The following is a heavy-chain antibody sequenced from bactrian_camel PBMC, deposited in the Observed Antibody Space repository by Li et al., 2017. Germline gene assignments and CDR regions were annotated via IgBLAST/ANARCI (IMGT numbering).Heavy chain of an antibody. D-gene: IGHD2*01. J-gene: IGHJ4*01. V-gene: IGHV3S40*01. CDR2: ITTNGGRT. CDR1: GFTFSSYD. Sequence: VQLVESGGGLVQPGGSLRLSCAASGFTFSSYDMSWVRQAPGKGLEWVSAITTNGGRTYYTDSVKGRFTTSRDNAKNAVALKMTNVKPEDTAVYVCTAGHRFQNCAKDFVVSGQGTQVTVS.